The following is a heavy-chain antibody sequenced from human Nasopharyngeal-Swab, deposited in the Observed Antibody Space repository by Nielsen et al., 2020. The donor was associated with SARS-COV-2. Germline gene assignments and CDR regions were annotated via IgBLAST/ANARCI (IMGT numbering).Heavy chain of an antibody. V-gene: IGHV3-23*01. CDR1: GFTFSDHD. CDR3: AKGIYGDYLIDY. CDR2: ISGGGRNT. J-gene: IGHJ4*02. D-gene: IGHD4-17*01. Sequence: GGSLRLSCVASGFTFSDHDMNWVRQAPGKGLEWVSAISGGGRNTYYANSVEGRFTISRDNSKSTLFLQMNSLRAEDTTLYYCAKGIYGDYLIDYWGQGTLVSGAS.